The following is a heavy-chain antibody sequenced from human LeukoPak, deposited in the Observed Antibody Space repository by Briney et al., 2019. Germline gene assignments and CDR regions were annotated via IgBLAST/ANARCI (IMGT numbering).Heavy chain of an antibody. CDR2: ISWNSGNI. V-gene: IGHV3-9*01. CDR1: GFIFDDYA. CDR3: AKTPKTYYYYCGMDV. Sequence: GGSLRLSCTASGFIFDDYAMNWVRQAPGKGLEWVSGISWNSGNIGYADSVKGRFTISRDNAKNSLYLEMNSLRTEDTALYYCAKTPKTYYYYCGMDVWGQGTTVTVSS. J-gene: IGHJ6*02.